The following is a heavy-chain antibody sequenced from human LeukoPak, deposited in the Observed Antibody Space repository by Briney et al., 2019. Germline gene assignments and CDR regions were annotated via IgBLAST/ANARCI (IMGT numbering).Heavy chain of an antibody. V-gene: IGHV3-15*01. Sequence: GGSLRLSCAGSGFIFNNAWMSWVRQAPGKGPEWVGRIKSKKDGETTNYAAPVKGRFIISRDDSENTLYLQMNSLKVEDTAVCYCVTLGYCTRANCYATDGGAFDIWGQGTMVSVSS. CDR1: GFIFNNAW. CDR2: IKSKKDGETT. J-gene: IGHJ3*02. CDR3: VTLGYCTRANCYATDGGAFDI. D-gene: IGHD2-2*01.